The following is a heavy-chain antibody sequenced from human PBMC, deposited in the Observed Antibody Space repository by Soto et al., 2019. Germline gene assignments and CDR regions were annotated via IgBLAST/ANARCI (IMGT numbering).Heavy chain of an antibody. CDR3: AREKVGTTFFDN. V-gene: IGHV4-38-2*02. CDR2: IYPSVSS. CDR1: GFAISRGYY. Sequence: SETLSLTCSVSGFAISRGYYWSWVRQPPGKGLEWIGSIYPSVSSYHNPSLATRLGLSIDTSKNQSTLNLTSVTAADTALYFCAREKVGTTFFDNWGQGIQVTVSS. D-gene: IGHD1-1*01. J-gene: IGHJ4*02.